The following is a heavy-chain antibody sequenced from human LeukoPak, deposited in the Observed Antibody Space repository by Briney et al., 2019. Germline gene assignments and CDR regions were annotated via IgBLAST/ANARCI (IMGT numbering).Heavy chain of an antibody. D-gene: IGHD3-9*01. CDR2: INHSGST. J-gene: IGHJ4*02. CDR1: GGSFSGYY. Sequence: SETLSLTCAVYGGSFSGYYWSWIRQPPGKGVEWIGEINHSGSTNHNPSLKSRVTISVDTSKNQFSLKLSSVTAADTAVYYCARRYALRYFDWFADYWGQGTLVTVSS. CDR3: ARRYALRYFDWFADY. V-gene: IGHV4-34*01.